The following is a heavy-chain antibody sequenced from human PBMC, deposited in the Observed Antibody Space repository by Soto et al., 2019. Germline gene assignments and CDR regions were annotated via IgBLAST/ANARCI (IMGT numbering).Heavy chain of an antibody. CDR2: INPSGGST. CDR3: ARGGSSGWQGNWFDP. Sequence: ASVKVSCKASGYTFTSYYMHWVRQAPGQGLEWMGIINPSGGSTSYAQKFQGRVTMTRDTSTSTVYMELSSLRSEDTAVYYCARGGSSGWQGNWFDPWGQGTLVTVSS. V-gene: IGHV1-46*03. CDR1: GYTFTSYY. D-gene: IGHD6-19*01. J-gene: IGHJ5*02.